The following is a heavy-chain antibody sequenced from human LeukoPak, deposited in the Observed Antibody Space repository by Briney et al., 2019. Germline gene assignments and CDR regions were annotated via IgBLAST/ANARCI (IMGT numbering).Heavy chain of an antibody. CDR2: ISSVGST. V-gene: IGHV3-53*01. D-gene: IGHD6-19*01. Sequence: GGSLRLSCAASGFTVSSNYMSWVRQAPGKGLEWVSLISSVGSTYYADSVKGRFTISRDNSKNTLYLQMNSLRAEDTAVYYCARDHSSGWYSDYFDYWGQGTLVTVSS. CDR1: GFTVSSNY. CDR3: ARDHSSGWYSDYFDY. J-gene: IGHJ4*02.